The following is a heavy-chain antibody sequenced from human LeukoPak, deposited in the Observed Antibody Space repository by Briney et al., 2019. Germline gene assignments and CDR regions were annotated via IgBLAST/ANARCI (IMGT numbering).Heavy chain of an antibody. CDR2: INLHGSEK. D-gene: IGHD6-19*01. Sequence: GGSLRLSCAASGFTFSDYWMSWVRQAPGKGLEWVANINLHGSEKRYGDSAKGRFTISRDNAKNSLYLQMNSLRPEDTAIYYCAREGGSGWYSGWFDPWGQGTLVTVSS. CDR1: GFTFSDYW. CDR3: AREGGSGWYSGWFDP. J-gene: IGHJ5*02. V-gene: IGHV3-7*01.